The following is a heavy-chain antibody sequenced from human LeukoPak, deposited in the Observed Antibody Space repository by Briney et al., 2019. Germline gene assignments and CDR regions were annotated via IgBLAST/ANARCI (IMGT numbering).Heavy chain of an antibody. D-gene: IGHD2-2*01. CDR1: GFTFSSYG. Sequence: SGGSLRLSCAASGFTFSSYGMHWVRQGQGKGLEWVAVISYDGSSQYSADSVKGRFTISRDNSKNTLFLQMNSLRPEDTAVYYCAKDSCSTTSCYYYYGVDVWGQGTTVTVSS. CDR2: ISYDGSSQ. J-gene: IGHJ6*02. V-gene: IGHV3-30*18. CDR3: AKDSCSTTSCYYYYGVDV.